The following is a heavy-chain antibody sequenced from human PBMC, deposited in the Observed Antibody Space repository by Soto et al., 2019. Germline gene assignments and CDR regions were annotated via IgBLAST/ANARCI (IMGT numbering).Heavy chain of an antibody. Sequence: ASVKVSCKASGYTFTSYYMHWVRQAPGQGLEWMGIINPSGGSTSYAQKFQGRVTMTRDTSTSTVYMELSSLRSEDTAVYYCARDFSAFYYGSSGYSFDYWGQGXLVTVSS. CDR1: GYTFTSYY. CDR2: INPSGGST. V-gene: IGHV1-46*01. CDR3: ARDFSAFYYGSSGYSFDY. J-gene: IGHJ4*02. D-gene: IGHD3-22*01.